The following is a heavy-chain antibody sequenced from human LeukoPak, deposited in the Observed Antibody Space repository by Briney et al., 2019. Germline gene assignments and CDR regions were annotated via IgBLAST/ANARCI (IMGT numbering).Heavy chain of an antibody. CDR2: SDGGST. V-gene: IGHV3-74*01. Sequence: SDGGSTSYADSVKGRFTISRDNAKNTLSLQMNSLRAEDTAVYYCVRHNYGYDYWGQGTPVTVSS. D-gene: IGHD5-18*01. CDR3: VRHNYGYDY. J-gene: IGHJ4*02.